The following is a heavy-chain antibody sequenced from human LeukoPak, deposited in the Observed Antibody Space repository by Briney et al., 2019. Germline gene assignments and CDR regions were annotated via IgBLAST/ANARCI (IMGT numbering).Heavy chain of an antibody. J-gene: IGHJ4*02. Sequence: GGSLRLSCAAPGFTFSSYAMHWVRQAPGKGLEYVSAISSNGGSTYYANSVKGRFTISRDNSKNTPYLQMGSLRAEDMAVYYCARGPIFGVVISSSLSYWGQGTLVTVSS. V-gene: IGHV3-64*01. D-gene: IGHD3-3*01. CDR2: ISSNGGST. CDR3: ARGPIFGVVISSSLSY. CDR1: GFTFSSYA.